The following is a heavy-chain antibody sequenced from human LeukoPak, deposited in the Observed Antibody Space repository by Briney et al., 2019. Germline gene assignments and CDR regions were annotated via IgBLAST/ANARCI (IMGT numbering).Heavy chain of an antibody. Sequence: GGSLRLSCAASGFTLSSHWMSWVRQAPGKGLEWVANIKQDGSEKYYVGSVKGRFTLSRDNAKNSMYLQMNSLRAEDTAVYCCARWEIRGTAHQLDYWGQGTLVTVSS. CDR3: ARWEIRGTAHQLDY. CDR2: IKQDGSEK. V-gene: IGHV3-7*01. D-gene: IGHD1-7*01. CDR1: GFTLSSHW. J-gene: IGHJ4*02.